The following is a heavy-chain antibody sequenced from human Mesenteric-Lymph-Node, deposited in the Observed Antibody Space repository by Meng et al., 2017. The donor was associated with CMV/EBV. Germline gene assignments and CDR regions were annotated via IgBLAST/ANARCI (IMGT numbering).Heavy chain of an antibody. CDR2: IRSSSEI. V-gene: IGHV3-21*05. Sequence: GESLKISCAASGFSFSHYSMNWVRQAPGKGLEWISYIRSSSEIYYADSVKGRFAISRDNAKNSLYLQMNSLRAEDTAVYYCARGGYCSSSTCYGLPDDYWGQGTLVTVSS. CDR1: GFSFSHYS. J-gene: IGHJ4*02. CDR3: ARGGYCSSSTCYGLPDDY. D-gene: IGHD2-2*01.